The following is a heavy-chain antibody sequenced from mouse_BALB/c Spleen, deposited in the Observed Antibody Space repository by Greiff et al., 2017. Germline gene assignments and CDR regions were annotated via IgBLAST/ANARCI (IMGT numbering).Heavy chain of an antibody. Sequence: DVKLVESGGGLVKPGGSLKLSCAASGFTFSSYTMSWVRQTPEKRLEWVATISSGGGNTYYPDSVKGRFTISRDNAKNNLYLQMSSLRSEDTALYYCARVYYYGSSYFDYWGQGTTLTVSS. D-gene: IGHD1-1*01. CDR1: GFTFSSYT. CDR2: ISSGGGNT. V-gene: IGHV5-9*03. J-gene: IGHJ2*01. CDR3: ARVYYYGSSYFDY.